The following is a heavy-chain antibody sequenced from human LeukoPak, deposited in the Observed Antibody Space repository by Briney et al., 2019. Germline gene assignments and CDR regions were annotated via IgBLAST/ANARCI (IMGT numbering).Heavy chain of an antibody. V-gene: IGHV3-74*01. D-gene: IGHD5-18*01. CDR3: VKDYSYVIDY. J-gene: IGHJ4*02. Sequence: GGSLRLSCAASGFTFSSYWMHWVRQAPGKGLVWVSRIDSDGSSVSYADSVKGRFTISRDNAKNTLYLQMNSLRAEDTAVYYCVKDYSYVIDYWGQGTLVTVSS. CDR1: GFTFSSYW. CDR2: IDSDGSSV.